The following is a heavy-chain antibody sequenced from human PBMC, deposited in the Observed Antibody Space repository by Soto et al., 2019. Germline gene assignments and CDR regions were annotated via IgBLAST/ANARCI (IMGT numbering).Heavy chain of an antibody. V-gene: IGHV4-61*01. J-gene: IGHJ4*02. Sequence: PSGTLSPPCTVSGGSISSPPDYWSWIRQPPGKGLEWIGYIYYSGSTNYNPSLKSRVTISVDTSKNQFSLKLSSVTAADTAVYYCARHRRDGSGSYYGFYDYWGQGTLVTVSS. D-gene: IGHD3-10*01. CDR2: IYYSGST. CDR1: GGSISSPPDY. CDR3: ARHRRDGSGSYYGFYDY.